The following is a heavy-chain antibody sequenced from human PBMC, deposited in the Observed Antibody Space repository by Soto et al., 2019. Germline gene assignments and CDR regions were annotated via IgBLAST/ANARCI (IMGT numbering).Heavy chain of an antibody. D-gene: IGHD4-17*01. J-gene: IGHJ4*02. CDR2: INAGNGNT. V-gene: IGHV1-3*01. CDR3: AREDYGDFVSDY. Sequence: ASVKVSCKASGYTFTSYAMHWVRQAPGQRLEWMGWINAGNGNTKYSQKFQGRVTITRDTSASTAYMELSSLRSEDTAVYYCAREDYGDFVSDYWGQGTLVTVSS. CDR1: GYTFTSYA.